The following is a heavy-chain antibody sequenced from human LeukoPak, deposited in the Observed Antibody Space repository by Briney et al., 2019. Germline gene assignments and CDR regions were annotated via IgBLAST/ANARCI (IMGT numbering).Heavy chain of an antibody. V-gene: IGHV3-66*02. CDR2: IYSGGST. D-gene: IGHD4-11*01. J-gene: IGHJ6*04. Sequence: PGGSLRLSCAASGFTVSSNYMSWVRQAPGKGLEWVSVIYSGGSTYYADSVKGRFTISRDNSKNTLYLQMNSLRAEDTAVYYWARDILDYSAQDVWGKGTTVTVSS. CDR3: ARDILDYSAQDV. CDR1: GFTVSSNY.